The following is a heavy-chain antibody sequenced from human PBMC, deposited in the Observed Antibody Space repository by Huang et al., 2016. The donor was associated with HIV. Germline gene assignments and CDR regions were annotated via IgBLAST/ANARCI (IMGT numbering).Heavy chain of an antibody. J-gene: IGHJ4*02. CDR1: GGSISSGGYY. D-gene: IGHD3-22*01. Sequence: QVRLQESGPGLVKPSQTLSLTCTVPGGSISSGGYYWSWLRQPPGKGLEWMWYIYDSGITSDNPALKSRVTISVGTSKNQFALKLISVTAADTAVYYCARDPQPYYDDSSGEGHYFDYWGQGTLVTVSS. CDR3: ARDPQPYYDDSSGEGHYFDY. CDR2: IYDSGIT. V-gene: IGHV4-30-4*08.